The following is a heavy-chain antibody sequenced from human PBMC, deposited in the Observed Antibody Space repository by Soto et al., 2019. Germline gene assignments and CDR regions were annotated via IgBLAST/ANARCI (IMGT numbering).Heavy chain of an antibody. CDR1: GGSISSSNYY. V-gene: IGHV4-39*01. CDR3: ARHTLVTASLRFDP. D-gene: IGHD2-15*01. J-gene: IGHJ5*02. Sequence: QLQLQESGPGLVKPSETLSLTCTVSGGSISSSNYYWGWIRQPPGKGLEWIGTISYSGSTYFNPSLKSRVTISVDTSKNQFSLKLTSVTAADTAVYYCARHTLVTASLRFDPWGQGTLVTVSS. CDR2: ISYSGST.